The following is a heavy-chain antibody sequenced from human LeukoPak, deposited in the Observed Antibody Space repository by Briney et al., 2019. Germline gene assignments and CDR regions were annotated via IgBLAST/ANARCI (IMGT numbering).Heavy chain of an antibody. CDR2: ISAYNGNT. D-gene: IGHD3-3*01. CDR1: GYTFTSYG. J-gene: IGHJ3*02. Sequence: ASVKVSCKASGYTFTSYGISWVRQAPGQGLEWMGWISAYNGNTNYAQKLQGRVTMTTDTSTSTAYMELRSLRSDDTAVYYCARDAGLRFLEWSNAFDIWGQGTMVTVSS. V-gene: IGHV1-18*01. CDR3: ARDAGLRFLEWSNAFDI.